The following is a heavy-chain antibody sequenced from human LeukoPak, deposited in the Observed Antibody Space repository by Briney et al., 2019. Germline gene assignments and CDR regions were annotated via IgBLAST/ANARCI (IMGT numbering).Heavy chain of an antibody. J-gene: IGHJ5*02. CDR2: ISGSGGST. CDR3: GKNRGYGGNSMGA. D-gene: IGHD4-23*01. CDR1: GFTFSSYA. Sequence: GGSLRLSCAASGFTFSSYAMNWVRQAPGKGLEWVSAISGSGGSTYYADSVKGRFTISRDNSKNTLYLQMNSLRAEDTAVYYCGKNRGYGGNSMGAWGQGTLVTVSS. V-gene: IGHV3-23*01.